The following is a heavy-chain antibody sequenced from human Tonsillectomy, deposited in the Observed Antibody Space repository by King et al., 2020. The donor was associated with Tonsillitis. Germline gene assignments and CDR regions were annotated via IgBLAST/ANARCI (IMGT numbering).Heavy chain of an antibody. CDR2: IFSNDEK. J-gene: IGHJ4*02. V-gene: IGHV2-26*01. CDR1: GFSLSDGKMG. Sequence: VTLKESGPVLVKPTETLTLTCTVSGFSLSDGKMGVGWIRQPPGKALEWLAHIFSNDEKSCCTSLKSSLTISKDASNSQVVLTMTNVDPKDTATYYCARIYYSSGWYWTFDYWGQGTLVTVSS. CDR3: ARIYYSSGWYWTFDY. D-gene: IGHD6-19*01.